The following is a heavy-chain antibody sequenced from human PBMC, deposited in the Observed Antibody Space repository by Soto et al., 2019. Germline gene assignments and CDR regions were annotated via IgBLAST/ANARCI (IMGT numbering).Heavy chain of an antibody. CDR1: GDSVTSDSYF. CDR3: ARDEPRGYSPPLDV. D-gene: IGHD6-13*01. Sequence: SETLSLTCTVSGDSVTSDSYFWSWIRQPPGKGLEWIGNSYYSGYYSGSTNHNPSLKSRVTVSVDTSKNQFSLKLRSVTTADTAVYYCARDEPRGYSPPLDVWGQGTTVTVSS. J-gene: IGHJ6*02. CDR2: SYYSGYYSGST. V-gene: IGHV4-61*01.